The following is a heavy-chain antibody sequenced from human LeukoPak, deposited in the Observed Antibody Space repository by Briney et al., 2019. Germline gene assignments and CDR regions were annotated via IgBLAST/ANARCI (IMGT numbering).Heavy chain of an antibody. J-gene: IGHJ6*04. Sequence: GASVKVSCKASGYTFTGYYMHWVRQAPGQGLEWMGWINPKSGGTNYAQKFQGRVTMTRDTSISTAYMDMSSLRSDDTAVYYCARYYDYVWGSYSGMDVWGKGTTVTVSS. CDR1: GYTFTGYY. CDR3: ARYYDYVWGSYSGMDV. D-gene: IGHD3-16*01. V-gene: IGHV1-2*02. CDR2: INPKSGGT.